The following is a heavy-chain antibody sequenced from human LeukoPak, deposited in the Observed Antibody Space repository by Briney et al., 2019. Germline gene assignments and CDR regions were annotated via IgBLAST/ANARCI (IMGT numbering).Heavy chain of an antibody. Sequence: GRSLRLSCAASGFTFTTFGIHWVRQAPGKGLEWVAAISPHGDIEYYIDSVKGRFTISRDNSKNMIYLQMNSLRGEDSAVYYCAKISNNDDYWGQGNLVTVSS. CDR2: ISPHGDIE. V-gene: IGHV3-30*18. CDR1: GFTFTTFG. D-gene: IGHD1/OR15-1a*01. J-gene: IGHJ4*02. CDR3: AKISNNDDY.